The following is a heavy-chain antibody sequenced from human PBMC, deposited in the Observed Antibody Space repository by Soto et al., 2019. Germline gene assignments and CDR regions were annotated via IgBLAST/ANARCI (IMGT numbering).Heavy chain of an antibody. J-gene: IGHJ4*02. D-gene: IGHD2-15*01. V-gene: IGHV4-38-2*01. CDR2: IHHSGTT. Sequence: SETLSLTCDVSDYSINSNYYWLWIRQPPGKGLEWIGAIHHSGTTYYTPSLKSRVTISMDTSKNHFSLKLTSMTATDTAMYYCARGPYGGNFDYWGQGTPVTVSS. CDR1: DYSINSNYY. CDR3: ARGPYGGNFDY.